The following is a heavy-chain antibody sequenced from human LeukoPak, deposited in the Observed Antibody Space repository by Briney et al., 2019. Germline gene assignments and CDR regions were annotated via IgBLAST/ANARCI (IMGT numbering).Heavy chain of an antibody. D-gene: IGHD3-22*01. J-gene: IGHJ4*02. Sequence: SVKVSCKASGGTFSSYAISWVRQAPGQGLEWMGGIIPIFGTANYAQKFQGRVTITADESTSTAYMELSSLRSEDTAVYYCAGFYYYDSSGHLDYWGQGTLVTVSS. CDR2: IIPIFGTA. CDR3: AGFYYYDSSGHLDY. CDR1: GGTFSSYA. V-gene: IGHV1-69*13.